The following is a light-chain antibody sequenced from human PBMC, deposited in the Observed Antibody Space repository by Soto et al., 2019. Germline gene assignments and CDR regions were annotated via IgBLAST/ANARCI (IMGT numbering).Light chain of an antibody. CDR3: SSYTTNNTWV. CDR1: SNDVGAFNY. CDR2: GVS. J-gene: IGLJ3*02. Sequence: QSALTQPASVSGSPGQSITISCTGSSNDVGAFNYVSWYRQPPGEAPKVLIRGVSYRPSGVSIRFSASKSANTASLTISGLQAEDEAVYYCSSYTTNNTWVFGGGTKLTVL. V-gene: IGLV2-14*01.